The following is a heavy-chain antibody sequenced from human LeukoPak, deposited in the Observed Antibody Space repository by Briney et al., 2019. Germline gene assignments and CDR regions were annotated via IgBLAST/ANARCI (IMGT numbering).Heavy chain of an antibody. D-gene: IGHD4-17*01. CDR2: IYYSGST. Sequence: SETLSLTCTVSGGSISSSSYYWGWIRQPPGKGLEWIGYIYYSGSTNYNPSLKSRVTISVDTSKNQFSLKLSSVTAADTAVYYCARERAVTTYYYFDYWGQGTLVTVSS. CDR3: ARERAVTTYYYFDY. V-gene: IGHV4-61*01. CDR1: GGSISSSSYY. J-gene: IGHJ4*02.